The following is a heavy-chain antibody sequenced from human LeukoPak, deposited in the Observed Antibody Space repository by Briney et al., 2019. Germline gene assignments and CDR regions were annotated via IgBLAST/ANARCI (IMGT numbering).Heavy chain of an antibody. V-gene: IGHV3-30*04. Sequence: PGRSLRLSCAASGFTFSSYAMHWVRQAPGKGLEWVAVISYDGSNKYYADSVKGRFTISRDNSKNTLYLQMNSLRAEDTAVYYCANPTTEIDYYAFGNWGQREMGTVSS. J-gene: IGHJ3*02. CDR3: ANPTTEIDYYAFGN. D-gene: IGHD4-11*01. CDR2: ISYDGSNK. CDR1: GFTFSSYA.